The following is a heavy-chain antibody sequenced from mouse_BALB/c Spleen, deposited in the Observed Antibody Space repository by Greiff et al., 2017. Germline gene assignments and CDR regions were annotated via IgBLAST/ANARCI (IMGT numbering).Heavy chain of an antibody. CDR2: INSNGGST. CDR1: GFTFSSYG. D-gene: IGHD2-10*01. CDR3: ARAYYGNYFDY. V-gene: IGHV5-6-3*01. Sequence: EVKLVESGGGLVQPGGSLKLSCAASGFTFSSYGMSWVRQTPDKRLELVATINSNGGSTYYPDSVKGRFTISRDNAKNTLYLQMSSLKSEDTAMYYCARAYYGNYFDYWGQGTTLTVSS. J-gene: IGHJ2*01.